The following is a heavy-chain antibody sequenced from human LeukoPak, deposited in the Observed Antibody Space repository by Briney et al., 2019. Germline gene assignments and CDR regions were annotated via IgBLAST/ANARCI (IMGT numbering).Heavy chain of an antibody. CDR2: IYTSGST. J-gene: IGHJ6*03. CDR1: GGSISSYY. CDR3: ARLAGGAEWAAGTPPRHHYYYYMDV. Sequence: SETLSLTCTASGGSISSYYWSWIRQPPGKGLEWIGYIYTSGSTNYNPSLKSRVTISVDTSKNQSSLKLSSVTAADAAVYYCARLAGGAEWAAGTPPRHHYYYYMDVWGKGTTVTVSS. V-gene: IGHV4-4*09. D-gene: IGHD1-7*01.